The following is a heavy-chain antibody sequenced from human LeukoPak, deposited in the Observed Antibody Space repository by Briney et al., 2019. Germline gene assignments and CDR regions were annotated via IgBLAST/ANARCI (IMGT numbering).Heavy chain of an antibody. CDR3: ASLTEPQQSLL. CDR1: GGSISSYY. Sequence: PSGTLSLTCAVSGGSISSYYWNWTRQPPGKGLEWVWSICDSGSSNYNASLKSGVTISVETSKTQFSLELSSVTAADTAVYYCASLTEPQQSLLWRQKTLVTVSS. D-gene: IGHD6-19*01. V-gene: IGHV4-59*08. J-gene: IGHJ4*02. CDR2: ICDSGSS.